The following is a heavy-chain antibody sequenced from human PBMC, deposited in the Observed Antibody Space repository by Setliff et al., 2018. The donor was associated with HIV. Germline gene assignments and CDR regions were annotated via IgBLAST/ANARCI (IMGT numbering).Heavy chain of an antibody. CDR1: GGSINSGEYY. Sequence: PSETLSLTCTVSGGSINSGEYYWSWSRQHPGKGLEWIGYIYYTGDTYYNPPLKSRVTMSIDTSKNQFSLRLNSVTAADTAVYYCAREQTTETTMGFAFDIWGQGTVVTVSS. J-gene: IGHJ3*02. CDR2: IYYTGDT. V-gene: IGHV4-31*03. D-gene: IGHD4-17*01. CDR3: AREQTTETTMGFAFDI.